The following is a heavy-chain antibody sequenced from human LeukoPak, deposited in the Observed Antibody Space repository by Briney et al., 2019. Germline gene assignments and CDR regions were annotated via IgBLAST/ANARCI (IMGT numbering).Heavy chain of an antibody. V-gene: IGHV1-2*02. J-gene: IGHJ4*02. CDR1: GYTFTSYY. CDR3: ARGPYYDFWSGYGGDY. Sequence: ASVKVSCKASGYTFTSYYMHWVRQAPGQGLEWMGWINPNSGGTNYAQKFQGRVTMTRDTSISTAYMELSRLRSDDTAVYYCARGPYYDFWSGYGGDYWGQGTLVTVSS. D-gene: IGHD3-3*01. CDR2: INPNSGGT.